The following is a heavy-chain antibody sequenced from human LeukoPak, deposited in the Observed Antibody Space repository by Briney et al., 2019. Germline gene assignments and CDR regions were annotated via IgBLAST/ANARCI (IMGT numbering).Heavy chain of an antibody. CDR2: ISGSGGST. D-gene: IGHD4-17*01. V-gene: IGHV3-23*01. Sequence: GGSLRLSCAASGLTFSSYAMSWVRQAPGKGLEWVSAISGSGGSTYYADSVKGRFTISRDNSKNTLYLQMNSLRAEDTAVYYCAKALGDYGDYVVGYFQHWGQGTLVTVSS. CDR1: GLTFSSYA. J-gene: IGHJ1*01. CDR3: AKALGDYGDYVVGYFQH.